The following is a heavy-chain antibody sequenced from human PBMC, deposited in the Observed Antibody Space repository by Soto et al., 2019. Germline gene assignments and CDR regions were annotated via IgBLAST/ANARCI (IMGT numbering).Heavy chain of an antibody. J-gene: IGHJ4*02. Sequence: QAGGSLRLSCSASGFTFSSYAMHWVRQAPGKGLEYVSGISSNGGSTYYADSVKGRFTISRDNSKNTLYLQMSSLRAEDTAVYYCVKNRGSWYGPSDYWGQGTLVTVSS. CDR1: GFTFSSYA. V-gene: IGHV3-64D*06. CDR2: ISSNGGST. CDR3: VKNRGSWYGPSDY. D-gene: IGHD6-13*01.